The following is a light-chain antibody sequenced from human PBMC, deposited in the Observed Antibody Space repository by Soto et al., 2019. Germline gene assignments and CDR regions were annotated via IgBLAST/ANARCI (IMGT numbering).Light chain of an antibody. CDR1: QSVNSN. V-gene: IGKV3-15*01. Sequence: EIVMTQSPVTLSVSPGDRATLSCRASQSVNSNLAWYQQKPGQTPKLLIYDASTRATGIPARFSGSWSGTYFTITISILESEEFAVYYWQQYNVWPLTFGGGTKVEFK. CDR3: QQYNVWPLT. J-gene: IGKJ4*01. CDR2: DAS.